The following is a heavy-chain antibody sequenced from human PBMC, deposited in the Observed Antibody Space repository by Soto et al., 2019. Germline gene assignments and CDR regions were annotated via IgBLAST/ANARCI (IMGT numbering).Heavy chain of an antibody. CDR2: IYYSGST. CDR3: ARVLRAGRINWFDP. D-gene: IGHD2-15*01. J-gene: IGHJ5*02. CDR1: GGSISSGDYY. V-gene: IGHV4-30-4*01. Sequence: PSETLSLTCTVSGGSISSGDYYWSWIRQPPGKGLEWIGYIYYSGSTYYNPSLKSRVTISVDTSKNQFSLKLSSVTAADTAVYYCARVLRAGRINWFDPWGQGTLVTVSS.